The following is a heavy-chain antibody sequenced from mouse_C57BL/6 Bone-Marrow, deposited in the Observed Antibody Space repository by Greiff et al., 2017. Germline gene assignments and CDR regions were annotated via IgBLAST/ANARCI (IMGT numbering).Heavy chain of an antibody. D-gene: IGHD1-1*01. CDR3: ARSVYYGSSFAY. V-gene: IGHV1-55*01. J-gene: IGHJ3*01. CDR2: IYPGSGST. Sequence: QVQLQQPGAELVKPGASVKMSCKASGYTFTSYWITWVKQRPGQGLEWIGDIYPGSGSTNYNEKFKSKATLTVDPSSSTAYMQLSSLRSEDSAVYYCARSVYYGSSFAYWGQGTLVTVSA. CDR1: GYTFTSYW.